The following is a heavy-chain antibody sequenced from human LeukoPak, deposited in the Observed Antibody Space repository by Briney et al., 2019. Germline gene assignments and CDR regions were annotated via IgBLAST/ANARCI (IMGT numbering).Heavy chain of an antibody. CDR2: ISGSGGST. D-gene: IGHD3-10*01. Sequence: GGSLRLSCAASEFTFSSYAMSWVRQAPGKGLEWVSAISGSGGSTYYADSVKGRFTISRDNSKNTLYLQMNGLRAEDTAVYYCAKVKLRYGSGSYYTFDYWGQGTLVTVSS. V-gene: IGHV3-23*01. CDR3: AKVKLRYGSGSYYTFDY. CDR1: EFTFSSYA. J-gene: IGHJ4*02.